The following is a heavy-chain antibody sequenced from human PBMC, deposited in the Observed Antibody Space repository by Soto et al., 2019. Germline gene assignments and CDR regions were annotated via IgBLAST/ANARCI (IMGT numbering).Heavy chain of an antibody. V-gene: IGHV1-18*04. Sequence: QVQLVQSGAEVKKPGASVKVSCKASGYTFTSYGISWVRQAPGQGLEWMGWISAYNGNTNYAQKLQGRVTMTTDTSMSTAYMELRSLRSDDTAVYYCARDGGGYSGYDFVYYYYGMDVWGQGTTVTVSS. J-gene: IGHJ6*02. CDR3: ARDGGGYSGYDFVYYYYGMDV. D-gene: IGHD5-12*01. CDR2: ISAYNGNT. CDR1: GYTFTSYG.